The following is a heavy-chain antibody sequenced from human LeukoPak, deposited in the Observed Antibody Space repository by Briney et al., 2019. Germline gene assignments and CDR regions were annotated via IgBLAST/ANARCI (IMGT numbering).Heavy chain of an antibody. Sequence: GGSLRLSCAASGFTFSSYAMNWVRQAPGKGLEWVSTISGSGGSTYYTDSVRGRFTISRDNSKNTLYLQMNSLRAEDTAVYYCVLLLRYLDYWGQGTLVTVSS. D-gene: IGHD2-15*01. V-gene: IGHV3-23*01. CDR3: VLLLRYLDY. J-gene: IGHJ4*02. CDR2: ISGSGGST. CDR1: GFTFSSYA.